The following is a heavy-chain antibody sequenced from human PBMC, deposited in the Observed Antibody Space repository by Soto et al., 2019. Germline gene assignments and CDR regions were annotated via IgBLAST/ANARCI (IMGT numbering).Heavy chain of an antibody. Sequence: EVQLLESGGGLVQPGGSLRLSCAASGFTFSSYAMSWVRQAPGKGLEWVSAISGSGGSTYYADSVKGRFTISRDNSKNTLYLQMNSLRAEDTAVYYCAKDGELTFGGVIVTQTSFDYWGQGTLVTVSS. CDR1: GFTFSSYA. V-gene: IGHV3-23*01. D-gene: IGHD3-16*02. J-gene: IGHJ4*02. CDR3: AKDGELTFGGVIVTQTSFDY. CDR2: ISGSGGST.